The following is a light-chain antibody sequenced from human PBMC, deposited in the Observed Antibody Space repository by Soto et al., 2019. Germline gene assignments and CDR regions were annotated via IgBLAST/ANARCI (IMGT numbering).Light chain of an antibody. CDR3: QQYENSPIT. V-gene: IGKV3-15*01. CDR1: QDIRSS. J-gene: IGKJ5*01. CDR2: GAS. Sequence: EIVMTQSPATLSVSPVERVTLSGRASQDIRSSLAWYQQKPGQAPRLLIYGASIRATGVPATFSGTGSETDFTLTINRLEPEDFAVYYCQQYENSPITFGQGTDWRL.